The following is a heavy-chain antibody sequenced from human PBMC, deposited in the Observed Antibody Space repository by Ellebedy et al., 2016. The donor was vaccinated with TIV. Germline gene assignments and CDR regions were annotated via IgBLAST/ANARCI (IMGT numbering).Heavy chain of an antibody. CDR2: INQDGSEK. J-gene: IGHJ3*02. CDR1: GFSFRSYW. Sequence: GESLKISCAASGFSFRSYWMSWVRQAPGKGLEWVANINQDGSEKYYVDSVKGRFTISRDNAKNSLFLQMNSLGVEDTAVYYCATDGSYGDYLSPAHASVMWGQGTLVSVSS. D-gene: IGHD4-17*01. CDR3: ATDGSYGDYLSPAHASVM. V-gene: IGHV3-7*01.